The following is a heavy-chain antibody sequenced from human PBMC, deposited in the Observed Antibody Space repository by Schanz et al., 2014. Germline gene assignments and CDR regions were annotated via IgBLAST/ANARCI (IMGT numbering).Heavy chain of an antibody. Sequence: EVQLLESGGCLVQPGGSLRLSCAASGFTFSSYAMSWVRQAPGKGLEWVSAISGSGETTYYADSVKGRFTISRDNSKNSLYLQMHSLRAEDTAVYYCARGRSLGWCDYWGQGTLVTVSS. CDR2: ISGSGETT. V-gene: IGHV3-23*01. CDR3: ARGRSLGWCDY. CDR1: GFTFSSYA. D-gene: IGHD2-21*01. J-gene: IGHJ4*02.